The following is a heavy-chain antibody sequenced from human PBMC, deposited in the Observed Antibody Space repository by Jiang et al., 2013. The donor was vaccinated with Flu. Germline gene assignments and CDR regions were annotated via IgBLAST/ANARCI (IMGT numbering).Heavy chain of an antibody. CDR3: ARDWQGFYDILTGPPSAFGI. Sequence: KFQGRVTITRDTSASTAYMELSSLRSEDTAVYYCARDWQGFYDILTGPPSAFGIWGQGTMVTVSS. J-gene: IGHJ3*02. V-gene: IGHV1-3*01. D-gene: IGHD3-9*01.